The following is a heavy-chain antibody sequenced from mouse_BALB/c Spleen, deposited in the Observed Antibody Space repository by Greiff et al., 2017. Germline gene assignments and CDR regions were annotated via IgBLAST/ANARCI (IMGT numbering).Heavy chain of an antibody. Sequence: EVHLVESGGGLVQPKGSLKLSCAASGFTFNTYAMNWVRQAPGKGLEWVARIRSKSNNYATYYADSVKDRFTISRDDSQSMLYLQMNNLKTEDTAMYYCVREYYGSSYGFAYWGQGTLVTVSA. CDR2: IRSKSNNYAT. CDR3: VREYYGSSYGFAY. CDR1: GFTFNTYA. V-gene: IGHV10-1*02. J-gene: IGHJ3*01. D-gene: IGHD1-1*01.